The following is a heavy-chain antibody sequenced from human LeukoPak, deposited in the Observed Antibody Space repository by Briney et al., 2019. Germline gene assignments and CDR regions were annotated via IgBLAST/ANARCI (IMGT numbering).Heavy chain of an antibody. CDR2: INPNGGGT. D-gene: IGHD5-18*01. V-gene: IGHV1-2*02. Sequence: ASVKVSCKASGYTFTGYYMHWVRQAPGQGLEWMGWINPNGGGTKCAQKFQGRVTMTGDTSISTAYMELSRLRSDDTAVYYCARGGQTLGYGYWGQGTLVTVSS. J-gene: IGHJ4*02. CDR1: GYTFTGYY. CDR3: ARGGQTLGYGY.